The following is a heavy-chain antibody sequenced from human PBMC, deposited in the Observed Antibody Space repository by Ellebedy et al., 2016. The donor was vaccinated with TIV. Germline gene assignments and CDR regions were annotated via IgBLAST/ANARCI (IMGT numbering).Heavy chain of an antibody. J-gene: IGHJ2*01. CDR2: IVVDSGKT. Sequence: AASVKVSCKASGFTFSSSAVQWVRQARGQRPEWIGWIVVDSGKTNYAQKFQERVTIPRDMSTSTAYMELSSLRSEDTAVYYCAAEDPHYYDSSGYYGYLDLWGRGTLVSVSA. CDR1: GFTFSSSA. V-gene: IGHV1-58*01. D-gene: IGHD3-22*01. CDR3: AAEDPHYYDSSGYYGYLDL.